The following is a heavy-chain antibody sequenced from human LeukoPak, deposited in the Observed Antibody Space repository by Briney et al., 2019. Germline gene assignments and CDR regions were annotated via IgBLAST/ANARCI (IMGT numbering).Heavy chain of an antibody. Sequence: GGSLRLSRAASGFTVSSNYMSWVRQAPGKGLEWVSVIYSGGSTYYADSVKGRFTISRDNSKNTLYLQMNSLRAEDTAVYYCARYHYDSSGYYWGAFDIWGQGTMVTVSS. J-gene: IGHJ3*02. V-gene: IGHV3-66*01. CDR2: IYSGGST. CDR3: ARYHYDSSGYYWGAFDI. D-gene: IGHD3-22*01. CDR1: GFTVSSNY.